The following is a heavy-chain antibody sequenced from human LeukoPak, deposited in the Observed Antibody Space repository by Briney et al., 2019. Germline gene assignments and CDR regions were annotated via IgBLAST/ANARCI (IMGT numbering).Heavy chain of an antibody. CDR3: AKDRGNYYDAPRFDP. V-gene: IGHV3-23*01. D-gene: IGHD3-22*01. J-gene: IGHJ5*02. CDR1: GFTFSSYA. CDR2: ISGSGGST. Sequence: GGSLRLSCAASGFTFSSYAMSWVRQAPGKGLEWVSYISGSGGSTHYADSAKGRFTISRDNSKNTLYLQMNSLRAEDTAVYYCAKDRGNYYDAPRFDPCGQGTLVTVSS.